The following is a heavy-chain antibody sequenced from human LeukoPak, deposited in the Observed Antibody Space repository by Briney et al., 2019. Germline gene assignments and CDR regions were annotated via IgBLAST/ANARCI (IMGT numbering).Heavy chain of an antibody. CDR2: IYSGGST. D-gene: IGHD1-26*01. J-gene: IGHJ4*02. V-gene: IGHV3-66*04. CDR3: ARHAPLIVGATMYFGY. CDR1: GFTVSSNY. Sequence: GGSLRLSCAASGFTVSSNYMSWVRQAPGKGLEWVSVIYSGGSTYYADSVKGRFTISRDNSKNTLYLQMNSLRAEDTAVYYCARHAPLIVGATMYFGYWGQGTLVTVSS.